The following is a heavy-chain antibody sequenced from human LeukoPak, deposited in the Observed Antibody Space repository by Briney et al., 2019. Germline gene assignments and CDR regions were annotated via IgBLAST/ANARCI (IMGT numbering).Heavy chain of an antibody. J-gene: IGHJ5*02. CDR1: GYTFTSYG. CDR2: IIPIFGTA. Sequence: ASVKVSCKASGYTFTSYGISWVRQAPGQGLEWMGGIIPIFGTANYAQKFQGRVTITTDESTSTAYMELSSLRSEDTAVYYCARAAAAGWKDWFDPWGQGTLVTVSS. D-gene: IGHD6-13*01. CDR3: ARAAAAGWKDWFDP. V-gene: IGHV1-69*05.